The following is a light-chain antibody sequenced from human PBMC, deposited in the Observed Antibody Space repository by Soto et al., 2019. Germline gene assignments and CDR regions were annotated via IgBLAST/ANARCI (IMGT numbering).Light chain of an antibody. V-gene: IGKV3-20*01. CDR1: QSVSNRY. CDR3: QQYATSPLT. Sequence: EIVLTQSPGTLSLSPGERATLSCRASQSVSNRYLAWYQQKPGQSPRRLIYRASTRAADIPDRFSGSGSGAELTLTISRLDPEDFAVYYCQQYATSPLTFGGGTKVEIK. J-gene: IGKJ4*01. CDR2: RAS.